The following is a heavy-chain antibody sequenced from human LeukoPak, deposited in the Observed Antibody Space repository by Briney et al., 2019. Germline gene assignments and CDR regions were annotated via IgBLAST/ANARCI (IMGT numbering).Heavy chain of an antibody. Sequence: ASVKVSCKASGYTFTGYYGYYMHWVRQAPGQGLEWMGWISAYIGNTNYAQKLQGRVTMTTDTSTSTAYMELRSLRSDDTAVYYCARLRELRKHPEDYWGQGTLVTVSS. CDR2: ISAYIGNT. J-gene: IGHJ4*02. CDR3: ARLRELRKHPEDY. V-gene: IGHV1-18*01. CDR1: GYTFTGYYGYY. D-gene: IGHD1-26*01.